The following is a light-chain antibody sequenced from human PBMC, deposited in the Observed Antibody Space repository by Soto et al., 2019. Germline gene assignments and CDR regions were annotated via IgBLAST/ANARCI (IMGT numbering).Light chain of an antibody. J-gene: IGKJ2*01. CDR2: DAS. CDR1: QTISSW. CDR3: QQYYDYSYP. V-gene: IGKV1-5*01. Sequence: DIQMTQSPSTLSASVGDRVTITCRASQTISSWLAWYQQKPGKAPKLLICDASILESGVPSRFLGSGSGTDFALSISSLQPDGVGTYYCQQYYDYSYPFGEGTKLELQ.